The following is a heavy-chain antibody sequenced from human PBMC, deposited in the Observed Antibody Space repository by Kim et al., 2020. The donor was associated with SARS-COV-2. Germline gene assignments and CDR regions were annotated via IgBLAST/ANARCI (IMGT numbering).Heavy chain of an antibody. CDR3: ARAEPPYYYYYGMDV. V-gene: IGHV1-8*01. CDR1: GYTFTSYD. Sequence: ASVKVSCKASGYTFTSYDINWVRQATGQGLEWMGWMNPNSGNTGYAQKFQGRVTMTRNTSISTAYMELSSLRSEDTAVYYCARAEPPYYYYYGMDVWGQGTTVTVSS. J-gene: IGHJ6*02. CDR2: MNPNSGNT.